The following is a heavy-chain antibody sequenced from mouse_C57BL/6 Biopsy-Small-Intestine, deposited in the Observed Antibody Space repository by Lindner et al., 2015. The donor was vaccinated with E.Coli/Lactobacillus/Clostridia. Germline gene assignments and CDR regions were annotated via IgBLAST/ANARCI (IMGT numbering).Heavy chain of an antibody. V-gene: IGHV1-39*01. CDR3: ATLPDY. CDR2: INPNNGPT. Sequence: VQLQESGPELVKPGASVKISCKASGYSFTDFNVNWLKQSNGKSLEWIGLINPNNGPTVFNQKFRGKATLTVDQSSSTAHMQLNSLTSEDSGVYFCATLPDYWGQGTTLTVSS. CDR1: GYSFTDFN. J-gene: IGHJ2*01.